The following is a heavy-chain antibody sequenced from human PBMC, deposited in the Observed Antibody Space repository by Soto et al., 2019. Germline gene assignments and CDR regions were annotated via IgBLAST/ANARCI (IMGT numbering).Heavy chain of an antibody. CDR3: ARVGSSSWYNCFDP. V-gene: IGHV3-7*03. D-gene: IGHD6-13*01. J-gene: IGHJ5*02. Sequence: EVQLVESGGGLVQPGGSLRLSCAASGFTFSTYWMSWVRQAPGRGLEWVANIKQDGSEKYYVDSVKGRFTISRDNAKSSLFLQMNSLRVEDTAVYYCARVGSSSWYNCFDPWGQGTLVTVSS. CDR2: IKQDGSEK. CDR1: GFTFSTYW.